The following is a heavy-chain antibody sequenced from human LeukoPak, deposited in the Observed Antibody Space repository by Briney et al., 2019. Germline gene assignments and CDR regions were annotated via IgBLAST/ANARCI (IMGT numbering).Heavy chain of an antibody. CDR2: ITTSSTYI. CDR3: ARGKYSSGWFDY. V-gene: IGHV3-21*01. D-gene: IGHD6-19*01. CDR1: GFTFSSYS. J-gene: IGHJ4*02. Sequence: PGGSLRLSCAASGFTFSSYSMSWVRQAPGKGLEWVSAITTSSTYISYADSVKGRFTISRDNAKNSLYLQMNSLRAEDTAVYYCARGKYSSGWFDYWGQGTLVTVSS.